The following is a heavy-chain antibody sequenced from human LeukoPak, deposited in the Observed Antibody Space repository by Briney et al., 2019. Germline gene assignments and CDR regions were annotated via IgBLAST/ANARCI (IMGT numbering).Heavy chain of an antibody. D-gene: IGHD3-16*01. Sequence: ASVKVSFKASGYTFTSYAMHWVRQAPGQRLEWMGWINAGNGNTKYSQKFQGRVTITADESTSTAYMELSRLRSEDTAVYYCARGGLWGALDYWGQGTLVTVSS. CDR1: GYTFTSYA. V-gene: IGHV1-3*01. J-gene: IGHJ4*02. CDR2: INAGNGNT. CDR3: ARGGLWGALDY.